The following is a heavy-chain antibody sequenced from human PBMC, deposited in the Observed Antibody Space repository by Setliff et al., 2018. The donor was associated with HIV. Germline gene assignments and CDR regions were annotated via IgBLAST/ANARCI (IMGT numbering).Heavy chain of an antibody. J-gene: IGHJ6*02. CDR3: ARGHCSGTNCYGVDYYGMDV. CDR2: IYHDGKT. V-gene: IGHV4-39*07. D-gene: IGHD2-2*01. CDR1: GDSISNNKYY. Sequence: SETLSLTCSVSGDSISNNKYYWSWIRQPPGKGLEWTGSIYHDGKTYYNPSLKSRLTISVDTPKNQFSLKLNSVTAADTAVYYCARGHCSGTNCYGVDYYGMDVWGQGTTVTVSS.